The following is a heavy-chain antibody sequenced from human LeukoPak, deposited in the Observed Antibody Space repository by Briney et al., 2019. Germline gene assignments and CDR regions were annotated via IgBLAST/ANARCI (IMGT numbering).Heavy chain of an antibody. CDR2: INPNSGGT. D-gene: IGHD5-18*01. CDR3: ARVYSYGYAFDY. CDR1: GYTFTGYY. V-gene: IGHV1-2*02. Sequence: ASVKVSCKASGYTFTGYYMHWVRQAPGQGLEWMGWINPNSGGTNYAQKFQGRVTMTRDTSISTAYMELSRLRSDDTAVYYCARVYSYGYAFDYWGQGTLVTVSS. J-gene: IGHJ4*02.